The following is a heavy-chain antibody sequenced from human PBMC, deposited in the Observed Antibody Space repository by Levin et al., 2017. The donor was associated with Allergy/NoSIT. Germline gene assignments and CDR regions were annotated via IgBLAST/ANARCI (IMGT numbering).Heavy chain of an antibody. J-gene: IGHJ4*02. CDR1: GFTFGDYA. Sequence: RTGGSLRLSCAASGFTFGDYAMHWVRQAPGKGLEWVSGINWNRDKIGYADSVRARFTISRDNAKNSLYLQMNSLGPEDTALYYCAKGLNWGSPNTFDYWGQGTLVTVSS. CDR3: AKGLNWGSPNTFDY. CDR2: INWNRDKI. D-gene: IGHD7-27*01. V-gene: IGHV3-9*01.